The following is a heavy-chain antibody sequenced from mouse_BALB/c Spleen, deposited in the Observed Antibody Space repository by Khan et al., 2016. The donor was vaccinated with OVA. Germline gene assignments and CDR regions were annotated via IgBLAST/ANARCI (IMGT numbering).Heavy chain of an antibody. CDR3: AKVTADYYSMDY. D-gene: IGHD1-1*01. J-gene: IGHJ4*01. CDR2: IWGDGST. V-gene: IGHV2-3*01. Sequence: VELKESGPGLVAPSQSLSITCSISGFSLTSYGVNWVRQPPGKGLEWLGVIWGDGSTNYHSTLKSRLTITKDNSKRQVFLTLNSLQTDDTATYYCAKVTADYYSMDYWGQGTSVTVSS. CDR1: GFSLTSYG.